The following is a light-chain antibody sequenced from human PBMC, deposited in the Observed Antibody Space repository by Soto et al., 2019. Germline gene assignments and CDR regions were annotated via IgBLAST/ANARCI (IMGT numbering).Light chain of an antibody. CDR3: QQYDSFPFT. V-gene: IGKV1-33*01. J-gene: IGKJ3*01. CDR1: QAISKY. CDR2: DAS. Sequence: DIQMTQSPSSLSASVGDRVTITCQASQAISKYLNWYQQQPGKAPKLLIYDASNLETGVPSRFSGTGSGAYYTFTISSLHPEDFATYHCQQYDSFPFTFGPGTKVEIK.